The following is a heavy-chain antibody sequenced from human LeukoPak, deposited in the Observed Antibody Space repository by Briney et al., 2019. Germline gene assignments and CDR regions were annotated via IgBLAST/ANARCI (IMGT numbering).Heavy chain of an antibody. CDR3: ARAGWENSFDY. CDR1: GGSISSYY. V-gene: IGHV4-59*01. D-gene: IGHD1-26*01. J-gene: IGHJ4*02. Sequence: SETLSLTCTVAGGSISSYYWSWIRQPPGKGLEWIGDIYYSGSTNYNPSLKSRVTISVDTSKNQFSLKLSSVTAADTAVYYCARAGWENSFDYWGQGTLVTVSS. CDR2: IYYSGST.